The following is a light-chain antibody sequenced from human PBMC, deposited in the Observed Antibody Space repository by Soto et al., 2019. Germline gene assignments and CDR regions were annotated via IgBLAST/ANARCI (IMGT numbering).Light chain of an antibody. CDR2: DVS. J-gene: IGLJ3*02. V-gene: IGLV2-14*01. CDR1: TSDVGRYNY. CDR3: NSYTTGTTWV. Sequence: QSVLTQPASVSGSPGQSITISCTGTTSDVGRYNYVSWHQQHSGKAPKLLIFDVSNRPSGVSDRFSGSKSGNTASLTISGLQAEDEADYYCNSYTTGTTWVFGGGTK.